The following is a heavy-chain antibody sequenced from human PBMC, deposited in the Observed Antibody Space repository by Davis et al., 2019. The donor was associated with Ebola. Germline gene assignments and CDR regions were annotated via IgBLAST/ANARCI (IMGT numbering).Heavy chain of an antibody. D-gene: IGHD6-13*01. V-gene: IGHV1-46*01. CDR1: GYTFTVYY. CDR3: ASSYSSLGYFDY. J-gene: IGHJ4*02. CDR2: IHPGDGSA. Sequence: AASVKVSCKASGYTFTVYYMHWVRQAPGQGLEWMGIIHPGDGSATYAQKFQGRVTMTRDTSTSTVYMELSSLRSEDTAVYYCASSYSSLGYFDYWGQGTLVTVSS.